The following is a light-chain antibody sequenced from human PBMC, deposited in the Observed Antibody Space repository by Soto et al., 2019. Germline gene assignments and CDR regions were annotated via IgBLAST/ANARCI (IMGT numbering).Light chain of an antibody. J-gene: IGLJ2*01. V-gene: IGLV2-8*01. Sequence: QSALTQPPSASGSPGQSVTISCTGTSSDVGGNKFVSWYQQHPGKAPRLIIYEVNRRPSGVPDRFSGSKSGNTASLTVSGLQDEDEADYYCRSFGGSNDVLFGGGTTLTVL. CDR2: EVN. CDR3: RSFGGSNDVL. CDR1: SSDVGGNKF.